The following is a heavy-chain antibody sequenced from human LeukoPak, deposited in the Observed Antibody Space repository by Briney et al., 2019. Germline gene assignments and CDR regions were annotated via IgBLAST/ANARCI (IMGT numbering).Heavy chain of an antibody. CDR2: ISYDGRNK. D-gene: IGHD3-10*01. CDR1: GFTFSSYA. Sequence: GGSLRLSCAASGFTFSSYAMHWVRQAPGKGLEWVAVISYDGRNKYYADSVKGRFTISRDNSKNTLFLQMNSLRAEDTAVYFCAKDYYDGSGSGSGTYYNLFDYWGQGTLVTVSS. V-gene: IGHV3-30*04. J-gene: IGHJ4*02. CDR3: AKDYYDGSGSGSGTYYNLFDY.